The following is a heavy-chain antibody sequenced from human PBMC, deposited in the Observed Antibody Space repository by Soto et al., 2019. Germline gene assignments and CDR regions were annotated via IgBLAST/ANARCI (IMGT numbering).Heavy chain of an antibody. V-gene: IGHV3-33*01. CDR3: AREGYSSSWTRYFQH. Sequence: QVQLVESGGGVVQPGRSLRLSCAASGFTFSSYGMHWVRQAPGKGLEWVAVIWYDGSNKYYADSVKGRFTISRDNSKNTLYLQMNSLRAEDTAVYYCAREGYSSSWTRYFQHWGQGTLVTVSS. CDR1: GFTFSSYG. D-gene: IGHD6-13*01. J-gene: IGHJ1*01. CDR2: IWYDGSNK.